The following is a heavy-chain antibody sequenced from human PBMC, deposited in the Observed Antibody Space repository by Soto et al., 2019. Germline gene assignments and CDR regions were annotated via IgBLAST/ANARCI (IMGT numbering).Heavy chain of an antibody. J-gene: IGHJ6*03. D-gene: IGHD6-13*01. Sequence: ASVKVSCKASGYTFTSYGISWVRQAPGQGLEWMGWISAYNGNTNYARKLQGRVTMTTDTSTSTAYMELRSLRSDDTAVYYCARESYSSSWYGGVVGYYYYMDVWGKGTTVTVSS. CDR1: GYTFTSYG. CDR2: ISAYNGNT. CDR3: ARESYSSSWYGGVVGYYYYMDV. V-gene: IGHV1-18*01.